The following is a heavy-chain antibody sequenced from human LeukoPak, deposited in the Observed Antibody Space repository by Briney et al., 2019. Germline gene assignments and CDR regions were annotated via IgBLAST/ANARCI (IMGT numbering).Heavy chain of an antibody. V-gene: IGHV4-39*07. CDR3: ARAGAVVTFDY. D-gene: IGHD6-19*01. Sequence: SETLSLTCTVSGGSISSSSYYWGWIRQPPGKGLEWIGSIYYSGSTYYNPSLKSRVTISVDTSKNQFSLKLSSVTAADTAVYYCARAGAVVTFDYWGQGTLVTVSS. J-gene: IGHJ4*02. CDR1: GGSISSSSYY. CDR2: IYYSGST.